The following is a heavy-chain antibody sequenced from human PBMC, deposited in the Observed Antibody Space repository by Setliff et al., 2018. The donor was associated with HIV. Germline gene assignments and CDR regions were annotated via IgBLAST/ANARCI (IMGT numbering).Heavy chain of an antibody. CDR3: ARARGSVGYYGSGTMYHMDV. CDR2: ITAGSSTT. CDR1: GFTFSDYG. J-gene: IGHJ6*03. V-gene: IGHV3-23*01. D-gene: IGHD3-10*01. Sequence: PGGSLRLSCAASGFTFSDYGMSWVRQAPGKGLEWVSSITAGSSTTYYADSVKGRFTISRDNSKNTLYLQMNSLRVEDTATYYCARARGSVGYYGSGTMYHMDVWGKGTTVTVSS.